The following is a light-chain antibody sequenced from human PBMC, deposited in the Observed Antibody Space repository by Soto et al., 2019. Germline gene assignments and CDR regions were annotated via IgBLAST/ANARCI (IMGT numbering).Light chain of an antibody. CDR3: RQYYSTPWT. CDR1: QNVVYSSNNKNY. Sequence: DIVMTQSPDSLAVSLGERATINCKSSQNVVYSSNNKNYLTWYQQKPGQPPKLLIYWASTRESGVPDRFSGSGSGTDFTLTISILQAEDVAVYYCRQYYSTPWTFGQGTKVEIK. CDR2: WAS. V-gene: IGKV4-1*01. J-gene: IGKJ1*01.